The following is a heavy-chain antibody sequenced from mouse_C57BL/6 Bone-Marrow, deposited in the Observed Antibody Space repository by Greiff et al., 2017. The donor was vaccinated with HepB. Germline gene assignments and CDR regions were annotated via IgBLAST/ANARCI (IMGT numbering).Heavy chain of an antibody. CDR3: ARDDGSSYGYFDV. J-gene: IGHJ1*03. Sequence: VQLQQSGPELVKPGASVKISCKASGYTFTDYNMDWVKQSHGKSLEWIGDINPNNGGTIYNQKFKGKATLTVDKSSSTAYMKLRSLTSEDTAVYYCARDDGSSYGYFDVWGTGTTVTVSS. V-gene: IGHV1-18*01. D-gene: IGHD1-1*01. CDR2: INPNNGGT. CDR1: GYTFTDYN.